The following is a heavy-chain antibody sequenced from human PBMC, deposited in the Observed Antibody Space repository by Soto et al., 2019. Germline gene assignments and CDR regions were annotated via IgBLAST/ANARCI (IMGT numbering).Heavy chain of an antibody. J-gene: IGHJ6*02. V-gene: IGHV1-69*13. CDR1: GGTFSSYA. Sequence: SVKVSCKASGGTFSSYAISWVRQARGQGLEWMGGIIPIFGTANYAQKFQGRVTITADESTSTAYMELSSLRSEDTAVYYCATCSSTSCYPPYYYYGMDVWGQGTTVTVSS. CDR3: ATCSSTSCYPPYYYYGMDV. CDR2: IIPIFGTA. D-gene: IGHD2-2*01.